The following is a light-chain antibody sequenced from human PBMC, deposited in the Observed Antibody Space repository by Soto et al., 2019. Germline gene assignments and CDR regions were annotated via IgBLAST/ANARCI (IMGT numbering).Light chain of an antibody. CDR3: QQYGSTPLT. V-gene: IGKV3-20*01. Sequence: EIVLTQSPGTLSLSPGERATLSCRASQSVRSSYLAWYQQKPDQAPRLLIYGASSRATGLQDRFSGSGAGTVVHVTMSRLDPGDSAVYSCQQYGSTPLTFGRGNKVDIK. CDR1: QSVRSSY. CDR2: GAS. J-gene: IGKJ3*01.